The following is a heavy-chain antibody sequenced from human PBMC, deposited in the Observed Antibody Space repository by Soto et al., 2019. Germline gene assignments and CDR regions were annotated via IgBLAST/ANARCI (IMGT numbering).Heavy chain of an antibody. CDR2: ISHSGSN. V-gene: IGHV4-34*01. CDR3: ARDPRFNYAYYYYGMDV. Sequence: QVQLHQWGAGLLKPSETLSLTCAVYGGSFSDYYWTWIRQPPGKGLEWIGEISHSGSNNYNPSLKSRVTISGDTSKKQISLKLRSVTAADTAVYYCARDPRFNYAYYYYGMDVWGQGTTVTVSS. CDR1: GGSFSDYY. J-gene: IGHJ6*02. D-gene: IGHD4-4*01.